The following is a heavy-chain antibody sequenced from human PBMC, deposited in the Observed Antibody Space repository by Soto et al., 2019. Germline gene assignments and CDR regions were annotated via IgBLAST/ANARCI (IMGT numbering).Heavy chain of an antibody. CDR3: AKTGGWNWFDP. D-gene: IGHD6-19*01. CDR1: GYTFTDYG. V-gene: IGHV1-18*01. CDR2: ISPYTGDT. Sequence: QVQLVQSGAEVKKPGDSVKVCCKAYGYTFTDYGISWVRQAPGQGLEWMGWISPYTGDTKYPQRLQGRVTVTADTSTSTAYMELRSLKSDDTAVYYCAKTGGWNWFDPWGQGTLVSVSS. J-gene: IGHJ5*02.